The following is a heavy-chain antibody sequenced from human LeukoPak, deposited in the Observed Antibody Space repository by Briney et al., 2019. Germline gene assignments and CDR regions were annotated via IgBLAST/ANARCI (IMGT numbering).Heavy chain of an antibody. D-gene: IGHD2-2*01. V-gene: IGHV1-24*01. Sequence: ASVKVSCKVSGYTLTELSMHWVQQAPGKGLEWMGLVDPEDGETIYAEKFQGRVTITADTSTDTAYMELSSLRSEDTAVYYCATEAGSTHNCSSTSCSGGYNWFDPWGQGTLVTVSS. CDR1: GYTLTELS. CDR3: ATEAGSTHNCSSTSCSGGYNWFDP. J-gene: IGHJ5*02. CDR2: VDPEDGET.